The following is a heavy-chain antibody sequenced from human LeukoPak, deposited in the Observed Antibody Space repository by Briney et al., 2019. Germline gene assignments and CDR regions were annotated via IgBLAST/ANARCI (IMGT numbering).Heavy chain of an antibody. CDR3: ASSVTMVRGGRFDY. CDR2: INPSGGST. CDR1: GYTFTSYY. V-gene: IGHV1-46*01. Sequence: ASVKVSCKASGYTFTSYYMHWVRQAPGQGLEWMGIINPSGGSTSYAQKFQGRVTITADESTSTAYMELSSLRSEDTAVYYCASSVTMVRGGRFDYWGQGTLVTVSS. D-gene: IGHD3-10*01. J-gene: IGHJ4*02.